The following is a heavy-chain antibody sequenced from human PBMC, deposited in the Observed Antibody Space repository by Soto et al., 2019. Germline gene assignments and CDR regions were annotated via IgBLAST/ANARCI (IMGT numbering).Heavy chain of an antibody. V-gene: IGHV1-3*01. D-gene: IGHD1-26*01. CDR2: INAGNGNT. J-gene: IGHJ4*02. CDR1: GYTFTSYA. CDR3: ASGRAHFDY. Sequence: GASVKVSCKASGYTFTSYAMHWVRQAPGQRLEWMGWINAGNGNTKCSQKFQGRVTITRDTSASTAYMELSSLRSEDTAVYYCASGRAHFDYWGQGTLVTVSS.